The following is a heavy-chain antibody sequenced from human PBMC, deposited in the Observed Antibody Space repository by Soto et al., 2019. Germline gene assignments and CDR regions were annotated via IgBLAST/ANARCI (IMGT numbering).Heavy chain of an antibody. Sequence: ASVKVSCKASGYTFTSYGMSWVRQAPGQGLEWMGWISAYNGNTNYAQKLQGRVTMTTDTSTSTAYMELRSLRSDDTAVYYCARGVGPWLVQYFDYWGQGTLVTVSS. V-gene: IGHV1-18*01. D-gene: IGHD6-19*01. CDR1: GYTFTSYG. CDR2: ISAYNGNT. J-gene: IGHJ4*02. CDR3: ARGVGPWLVQYFDY.